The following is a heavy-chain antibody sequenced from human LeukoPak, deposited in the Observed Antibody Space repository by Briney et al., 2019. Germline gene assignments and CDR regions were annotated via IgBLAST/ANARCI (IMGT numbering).Heavy chain of an antibody. J-gene: IGHJ4*02. Sequence: SGGSLRLSCAASGFTFANYWMTWVRQAPGKGLEWVANIKQDGTEKFYVDSVKGRFTISRDNVKNSLYPQMNSLRVEDTAIYYCARDVFPFGTPFDYWGQGALVTVSS. CDR1: GFTFANYW. V-gene: IGHV3-7*01. D-gene: IGHD3-10*01. CDR3: ARDVFPFGTPFDY. CDR2: IKQDGTEK.